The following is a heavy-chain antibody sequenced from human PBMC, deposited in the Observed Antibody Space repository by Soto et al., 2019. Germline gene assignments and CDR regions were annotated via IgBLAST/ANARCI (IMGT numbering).Heavy chain of an antibody. D-gene: IGHD3-10*01. CDR2: ISYDGSNK. CDR3: ARDEGRGPYHYYGMDV. CDR1: GFTFSSYA. Sequence: QVQLVESGGGVVQPGRSLRLSCAASGFTFSSYAMHWVRQAPGKGLEWVAVISYDGSNKYYADSVKGRFTISRDNSKNTLYLQMNSLRAEDTAVYYCARDEGRGPYHYYGMDVWGQGTTVTVSS. J-gene: IGHJ6*02. V-gene: IGHV3-30-3*01.